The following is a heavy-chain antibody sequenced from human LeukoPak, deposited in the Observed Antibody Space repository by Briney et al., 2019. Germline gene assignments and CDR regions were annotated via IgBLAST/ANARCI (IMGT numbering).Heavy chain of an antibody. CDR3: AKGGDSSGYYYGAFDI. CDR1: GFTFSSYA. V-gene: IGHV3-23*01. CDR2: ISGSGGST. J-gene: IGHJ3*02. D-gene: IGHD3-22*01. Sequence: PGGSLRLSCAASGFTFSSYAMSWVRQAPGKGLEWVSAISGSGGSTYYADSVKGRFTISRDNSKSTLYLQMNSLRAEDTAVYYCAKGGDSSGYYYGAFDIWGQGTTVTVSS.